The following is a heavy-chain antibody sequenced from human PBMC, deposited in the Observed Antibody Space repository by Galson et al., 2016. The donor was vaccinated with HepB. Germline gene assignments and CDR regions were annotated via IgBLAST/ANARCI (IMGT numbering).Heavy chain of an antibody. D-gene: IGHD4-11*01. V-gene: IGHV1-18*04. CDR1: GYRFPTYG. CDR2: ISANSGNT. J-gene: IGHJ4*02. Sequence: SVKVSCKASGYRFPTYGISWVRQAPGQGLEWLGWISANSGNTIYAQKFQDRVTMTRDTSASTVYMDLRSLRSDDTAVYYCARDVQFRFDYWGQGTVVAVSS. CDR3: ARDVQFRFDY.